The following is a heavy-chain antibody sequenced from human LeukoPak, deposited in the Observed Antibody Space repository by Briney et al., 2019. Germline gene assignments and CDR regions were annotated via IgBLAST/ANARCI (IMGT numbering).Heavy chain of an antibody. V-gene: IGHV3-33*06. Sequence: GGSLRLSCAASGFTFTNYGMHWVRQTPGKGLEWVAVIWYDGSNKDYVDSVKGRFTISRDNSKNTLYLQMNSLRAEDTAVYYCAKELLLGTAMFDCWGQGTLVTVSS. D-gene: IGHD5-18*01. J-gene: IGHJ4*02. CDR1: GFTFTNYG. CDR2: IWYDGSNK. CDR3: AKELLLGTAMFDC.